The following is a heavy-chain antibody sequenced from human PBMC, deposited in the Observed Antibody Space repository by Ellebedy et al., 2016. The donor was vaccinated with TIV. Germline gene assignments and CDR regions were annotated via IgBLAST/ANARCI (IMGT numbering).Heavy chain of an antibody. V-gene: IGHV3-7*02. CDR1: GSTFGRSY. Sequence: PGGSLRPSCVVSGSTFGRSYMPWVPQASGKGLEWVANIKQDGSERFYVDSVKGRFTISRDNAKNSLYLQMNSLRVEDTAVYYCAGGSGWLIDFWGQGTLVTVSS. CDR3: AGGSGWLIDF. CDR2: IKQDGSER. J-gene: IGHJ4*02. D-gene: IGHD6-19*01.